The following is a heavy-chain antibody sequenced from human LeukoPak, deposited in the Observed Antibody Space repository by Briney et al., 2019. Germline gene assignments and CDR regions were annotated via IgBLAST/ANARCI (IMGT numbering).Heavy chain of an antibody. D-gene: IGHD3-3*01. Sequence: SETLSLTCTVSGGSISSGGYYWSWIRQPPGKGLEWIGYIYYSGSTNYNPSLKSRVTISVDTSKNQFSLKLSSVTAADTAVYYCARGAPPIGYDLWSGYYGAYYYGMDVWGQGTTVTVSS. CDR2: IYYSGST. CDR1: GGSISSGGYY. CDR3: ARGAPPIGYDLWSGYYGAYYYGMDV. V-gene: IGHV4-61*08. J-gene: IGHJ6*02.